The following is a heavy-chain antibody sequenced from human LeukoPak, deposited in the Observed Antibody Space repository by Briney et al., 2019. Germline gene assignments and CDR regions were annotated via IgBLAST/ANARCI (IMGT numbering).Heavy chain of an antibody. CDR1: GYTFTSYD. D-gene: IGHD3-3*01. CDR3: ARGLKTYYDFWSGYYHQNDAFDI. J-gene: IGHJ3*02. Sequence: ASVKVSCKASGYTFTSYDINWVRQATGQGLEWMGWMNPNSGNTGYAQKFQGRVTMTRNTSISTAYMELSSLRSEDTAVYYCARGLKTYYDFWSGYYHQNDAFDIWGQGTMVTVSS. CDR2: MNPNSGNT. V-gene: IGHV1-8*01.